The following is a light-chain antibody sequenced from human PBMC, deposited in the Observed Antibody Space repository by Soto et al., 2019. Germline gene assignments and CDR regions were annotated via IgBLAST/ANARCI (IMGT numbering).Light chain of an antibody. CDR2: SAS. J-gene: IGKJ4*01. V-gene: IGKV3-15*01. CDR1: QSIGSN. Sequence: ETVMTQSPATLSVSPGERATVSCRASQSIGSNLAWYQQRPVQTPRLVIHSASTRATGIPVRFSGSGSGTEFTLTISSLQSEDFGVYYWQQYHDWPPVYFGGGTKVQVK. CDR3: QQYHDWPPVY.